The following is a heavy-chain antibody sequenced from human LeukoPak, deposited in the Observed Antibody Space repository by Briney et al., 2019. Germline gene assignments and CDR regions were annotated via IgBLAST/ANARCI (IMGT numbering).Heavy chain of an antibody. J-gene: IGHJ6*03. CDR3: ARVYGSSWSYYYYYYMDV. Sequence: ASVKVSCKASGYTFTSYGISWVRQAPGQGLEWMGWISAYNGKTNYAQKLQGRVTMTTDTSTSTAYMELRSLRSDDTAVYYCARVYGSSWSYYYYYYMDVWGKGTTVTISS. D-gene: IGHD6-13*01. CDR1: GYTFTSYG. CDR2: ISAYNGKT. V-gene: IGHV1-18*01.